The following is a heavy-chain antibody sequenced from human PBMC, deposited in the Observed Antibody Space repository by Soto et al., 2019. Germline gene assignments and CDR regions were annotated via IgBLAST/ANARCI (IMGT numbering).Heavy chain of an antibody. Sequence: QVQLVQSGAEVKKPGSSVKVSCKASGGTFSSYAISWVRQAPGQGLEWMGGIIPIFGTANYAQKFQGRVTITADESTSTAYMELSSLRSEDTAVYDCARVAAELPTVSTSYYYYGMDVWGQGTTVTVSS. J-gene: IGHJ6*02. CDR2: IIPIFGTA. D-gene: IGHD4-4*01. V-gene: IGHV1-69*12. CDR1: GGTFSSYA. CDR3: ARVAAELPTVSTSYYYYGMDV.